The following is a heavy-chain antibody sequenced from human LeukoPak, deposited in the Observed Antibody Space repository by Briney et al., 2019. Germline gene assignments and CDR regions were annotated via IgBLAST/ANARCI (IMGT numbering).Heavy chain of an antibody. V-gene: IGHV4-59*01. J-gene: IGHJ4*02. CDR1: GGSISSYY. CDR2: IYYSGST. CDR3: ARDNGDYGCDY. Sequence: SETLFLTCTVSGGSISSYYWSWIRQPPGKGLEWIGYIYYSGSTNYNPSLKSRATIPVDTSKNQFSLKLSSVTAADTAVYYCARDNGDYGCDYWGQGTLVTVSS. D-gene: IGHD4-17*01.